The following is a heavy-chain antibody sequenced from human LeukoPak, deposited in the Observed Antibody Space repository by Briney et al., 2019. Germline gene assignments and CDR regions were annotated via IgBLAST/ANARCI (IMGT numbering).Heavy chain of an antibody. V-gene: IGHV1-69*04. Sequence: ASVTVSCTASGGTFSSYAISWVRQAPGQGLEWMGRIIPILGIANYAQKFQGRVTITADKSTSTAYMELSSLRSEDTAVYYCARGPPQDAFDIWGQGTMVTVSS. J-gene: IGHJ3*02. CDR2: IIPILGIA. CDR1: GGTFSSYA. CDR3: ARGPPQDAFDI.